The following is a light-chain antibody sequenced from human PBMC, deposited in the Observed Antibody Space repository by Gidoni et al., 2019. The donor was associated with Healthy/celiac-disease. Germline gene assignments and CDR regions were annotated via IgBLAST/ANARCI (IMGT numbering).Light chain of an antibody. Sequence: MQMSQSTSSLSSSVGDRVTLPCRASQSISSYLTWYQQKPGKAPKLLIYAASSLQTGVPSRFSGSGSGTDFTLTISSLQPEDFATYYCQQSYSTPYTFXQXTKLEIK. V-gene: IGKV1-39*01. CDR2: AAS. CDR1: QSISSY. CDR3: QQSYSTPYT. J-gene: IGKJ2*01.